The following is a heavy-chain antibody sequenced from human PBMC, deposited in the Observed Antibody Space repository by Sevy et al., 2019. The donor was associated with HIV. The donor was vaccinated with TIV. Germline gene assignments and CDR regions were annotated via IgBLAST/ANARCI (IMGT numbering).Heavy chain of an antibody. D-gene: IGHD3-22*01. CDR2: FDPEDGET. CDR3: PTGVVVGPPGDRYAFDI. V-gene: IGHV1-24*01. CDR1: GYTLTELS. Sequence: ASVKVSCKVSGYTLTELSMHWVRQAPGKGLEWMGGFDPEDGETIYAQKFQGRVTMTEDTSTDTAYMELSSLRSEDTAVYYCPTGVVVGPPGDRYAFDIWGQGTMVTVSS. J-gene: IGHJ3*02.